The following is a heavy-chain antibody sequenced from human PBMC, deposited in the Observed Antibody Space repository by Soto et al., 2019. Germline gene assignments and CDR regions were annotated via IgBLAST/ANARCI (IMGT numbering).Heavy chain of an antibody. CDR3: ARKLEASIRNVEWFSYKWFDP. CDR1: GDSLSGYA. J-gene: IGHJ5*02. CDR2: ITFRGVT. Sequence: SETLSLTCDVHGDSLSGYAWSWIRQPPGKGLEWIGEITFRGVTNYHPSLKSRLSMSVDTSKNRISLNVSSVTAADTALYFCARKLEASIRNVEWFSYKWFDPWGPGTLVTVSS. D-gene: IGHD3-9*01. V-gene: IGHV4-34*01.